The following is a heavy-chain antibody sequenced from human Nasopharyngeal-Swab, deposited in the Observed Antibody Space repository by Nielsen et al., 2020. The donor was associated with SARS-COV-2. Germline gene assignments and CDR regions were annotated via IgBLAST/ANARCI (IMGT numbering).Heavy chain of an antibody. D-gene: IGHD3-22*01. Sequence: WIRQPPGKGLEWIGEINHSGSTNYNPSLKSRVTISVDTSKNQFSLKLSSVTAADTAVYYCARDPGSGSLYFDYWGQGTLVTVSS. CDR3: ARDPGSGSLYFDY. V-gene: IGHV4-34*01. CDR2: INHSGST. J-gene: IGHJ4*02.